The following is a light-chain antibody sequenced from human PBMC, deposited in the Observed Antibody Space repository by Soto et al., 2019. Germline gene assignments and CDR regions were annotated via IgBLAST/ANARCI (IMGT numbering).Light chain of an antibody. Sequence: QSVLTQPASVSGSPGQSITISCTGTSSDVGGYNYVSWYQQHPGKAPKLMIYDVRNRASGASNRFSGSKSGNTASLTISGLQAEDDADYYCTSYTSSRSLYVFRPGTILTV. J-gene: IGLJ1*01. CDR1: SSDVGGYNY. CDR3: TSYTSSRSLYV. V-gene: IGLV2-14*01. CDR2: DVR.